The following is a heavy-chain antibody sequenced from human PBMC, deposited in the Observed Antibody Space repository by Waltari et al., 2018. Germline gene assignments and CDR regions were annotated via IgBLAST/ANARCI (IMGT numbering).Heavy chain of an antibody. CDR3: AIGGVETSWYWRY. CDR2: IKTDGSET. CDR1: GSTLSSSW. Sequence: EVKVVVSGGGLVQPGGSLRLSCAASGSTLSSSWRPWVRQAPGKGLEWVANIKTDGSETYYVDSVKGRFTISRDNTKNSLYLQMSSLRAEDTAVYYCAIGGVETSWYWRYWGQGTLVTVSS. D-gene: IGHD6-13*01. J-gene: IGHJ4*02. V-gene: IGHV3-7*01.